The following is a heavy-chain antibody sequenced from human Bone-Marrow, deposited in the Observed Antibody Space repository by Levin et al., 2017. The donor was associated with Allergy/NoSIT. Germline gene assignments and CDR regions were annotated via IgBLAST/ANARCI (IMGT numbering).Heavy chain of an antibody. CDR1: GFTFSSYW. D-gene: IGHD5-12*01. J-gene: IGHJ4*02. CDR3: LRDGGGGSDDPYSDY. Sequence: PGGSLRLSCAVSGFTFSSYWMSWVRQSPGKGLEWVANIKKDGSEVHYVDSVKGRFIISRDNAKNSLFLHMNSLRADDTAVYYCLRDGGGGSDDPYSDYWGQGTLVTVSS. CDR2: IKKDGSEV. V-gene: IGHV3-7*01.